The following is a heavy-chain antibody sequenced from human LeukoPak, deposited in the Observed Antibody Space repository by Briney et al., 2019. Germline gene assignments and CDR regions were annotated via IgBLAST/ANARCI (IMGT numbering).Heavy chain of an antibody. J-gene: IGHJ4*02. V-gene: IGHV3-23*01. CDR1: GFTFSSYA. CDR3: ARAGGQQPHDY. Sequence: GGSLRPSCAASGFTFSSYAMSWVRQAPGKGLEWVSAISGSGGSTYYADSVKGRFTISRDNSKNTLYLQMNSLRAEDTAVYYCARAGGQQPHDYWGQGTLVTVSS. D-gene: IGHD6-13*01. CDR2: ISGSGGST.